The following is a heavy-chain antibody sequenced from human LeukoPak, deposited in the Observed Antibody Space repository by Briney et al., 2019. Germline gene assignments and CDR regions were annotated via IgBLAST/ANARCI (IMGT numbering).Heavy chain of an antibody. CDR1: GYTFTSYG. J-gene: IGHJ6*02. D-gene: IGHD3-3*01. CDR2: ISAYNGNT. Sequence: ASVKVSCKASGYTFTSYGISWVRQAPGQGLEWMGWISAYNGNTNYAQKLQSRVTMTTDTSTSTAYMELRSLRSDDTAVYYCARELRDYDFWSGKDYYYGMDVWGQGTTVTVSS. CDR3: ARELRDYDFWSGKDYYYGMDV. V-gene: IGHV1-18*01.